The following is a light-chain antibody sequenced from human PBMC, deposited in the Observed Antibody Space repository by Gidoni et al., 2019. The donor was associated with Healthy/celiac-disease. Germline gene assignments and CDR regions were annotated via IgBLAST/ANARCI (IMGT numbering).Light chain of an antibody. V-gene: IGKV3-20*01. CDR3: QQYGSSPPRYT. Sequence: EIVFTQSPVTLSLSPGERAPLSCRASQSVSSSYLAWYQQKPGQAPRLLIYGASSSATGIPDRFRCSGSGTDFTLTISRLEPEDFAVYYCQQYGSSPPRYTFXQXTKLXIK. CDR1: QSVSSSY. J-gene: IGKJ2*01. CDR2: GAS.